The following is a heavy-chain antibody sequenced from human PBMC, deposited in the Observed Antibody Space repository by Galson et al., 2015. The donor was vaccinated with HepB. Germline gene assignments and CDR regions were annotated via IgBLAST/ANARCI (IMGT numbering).Heavy chain of an antibody. Sequence: SLRLSCAASGFTFSSYAMHWVRQAPGKGLEWVAVISYDGSNKYYADSVKGRFTISRDNSKNTLYLQMSSLRAEDTAVYYCARGEDGDYEWGHIRTIDYWGQGTLVTVSS. CDR3: ARGEDGDYEWGHIRTIDY. D-gene: IGHD4-17*01. CDR1: GFTFSSYA. V-gene: IGHV3-30*04. CDR2: ISYDGSNK. J-gene: IGHJ4*02.